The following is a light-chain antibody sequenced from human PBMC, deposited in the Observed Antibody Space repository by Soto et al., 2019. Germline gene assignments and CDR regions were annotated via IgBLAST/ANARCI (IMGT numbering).Light chain of an antibody. CDR2: EVS. V-gene: IGLV2-8*01. Sequence: QSVLTQPPSASGSPGQSVTISCTGTSSDVGGYKYVSWYQQHPGKAPKLIIYEVSRRPSGVPDRFSGSKSGNTASLTVSGLQAEDEADYYYSSHTGNNTRLFGGGTRLTVL. CDR1: SSDVGGYKY. CDR3: SSHTGNNTRL. J-gene: IGLJ2*01.